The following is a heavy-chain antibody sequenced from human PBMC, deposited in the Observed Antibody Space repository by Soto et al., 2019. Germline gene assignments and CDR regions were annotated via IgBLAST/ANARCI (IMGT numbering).Heavy chain of an antibody. J-gene: IGHJ4*02. V-gene: IGHV3-23*01. CDR1: GFTFSSYA. D-gene: IGHD2-2*01. CDR3: AKGYCSSTSCSGSIDY. CDR2: ISGSGGST. Sequence: EVQLLESGGGLVQRGGSLRLSCAASGFTFSSYAMSWVRQAPGKGLEWVSAISGSGGSTYYADSVKGRFTISRDNSKNTLYLQMNSLRAEDTAVYYCAKGYCSSTSCSGSIDYWGQGTLVTVSS.